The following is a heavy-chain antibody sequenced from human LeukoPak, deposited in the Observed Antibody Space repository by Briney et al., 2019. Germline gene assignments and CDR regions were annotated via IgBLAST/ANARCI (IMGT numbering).Heavy chain of an antibody. CDR3: VRALSGSDDY. V-gene: IGHV3-74*01. J-gene: IGHJ4*02. CDR2: IDSNGITT. Sequence: PGGSLRLSCAASGFTFSSQWMHWVRQAPGKGLMWISHIDSNGITTTYADSVRGRFTISRDNAKNMLYLQMNSLRADDTAVYYCVRALSGSDDYWGQGTLVTVSS. D-gene: IGHD2-15*01. CDR1: GFTFSSQW.